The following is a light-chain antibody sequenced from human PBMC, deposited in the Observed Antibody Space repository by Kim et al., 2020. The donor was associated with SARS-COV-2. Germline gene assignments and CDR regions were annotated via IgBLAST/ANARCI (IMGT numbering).Light chain of an antibody. J-gene: IGLJ3*02. Sequence: WITISCTGTSSDVGGYNYVSWYQQHPGKAPKLMIYDVSNRPSGVSNRFSGSKSGNTASLTISGLQAEDEADYYCSSYTSSSTPWVFGGGTQLTVL. CDR3: SSYTSSSTPWV. CDR1: SSDVGGYNY. CDR2: DVS. V-gene: IGLV2-14*03.